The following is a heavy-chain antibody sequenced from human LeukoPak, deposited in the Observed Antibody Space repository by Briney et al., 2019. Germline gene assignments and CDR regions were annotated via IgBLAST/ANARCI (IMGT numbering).Heavy chain of an antibody. J-gene: IGHJ5*02. CDR3: AREVSGDPWYNWFDP. CDR2: IDHDGSST. V-gene: IGHV3-74*01. CDR1: GFTFSSYA. Sequence: PGRSLRLSCAASGFTFSSYAMHWVRQAPGKGLVWVSRIDHDGSSTRYADSVKGRFTISRNNAKNTLYLQMNSLRAEDTAVYYCAREVSGDPWYNWFDPWGQGTLVTVSS. D-gene: IGHD4-17*01.